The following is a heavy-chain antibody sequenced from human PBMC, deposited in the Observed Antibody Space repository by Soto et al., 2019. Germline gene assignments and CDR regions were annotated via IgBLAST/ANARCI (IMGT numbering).Heavy chain of an antibody. CDR3: ARDSHSQQPNHRWGGGYMDV. CDR2: IYFSGST. J-gene: IGHJ6*03. D-gene: IGHD6-13*01. V-gene: IGHV4-31*11. Sequence: QLQLQESGPGLVKPSQTLSLTCAVSGGSISNGGYYWSWIRQHPGKGLEWNGSIYFSGSTYYNPALTSRVTILVPRPKKQFSRKLSSVPAADTSVYSCARDSHSQQPNHRWGGGYMDVWGKGTTVTVSS. CDR1: GGSISNGGYY.